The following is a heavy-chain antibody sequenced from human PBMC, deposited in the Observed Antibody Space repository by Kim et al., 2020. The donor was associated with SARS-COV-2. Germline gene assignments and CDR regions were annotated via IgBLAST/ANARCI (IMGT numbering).Heavy chain of an antibody. CDR2: INHSGST. CDR3: AREGYHDAFDI. Sequence: SETLSLTCAVYGGSFSGYYWSWIRQPPGKGLEWIGEINHSGSTNYNPSLKSRVTISVDTSKNQFSLKLSSVTAADTAVYYCAREGYHDAFDIWGQGTMVTVSS. D-gene: IGHD5-18*01. V-gene: IGHV4-34*01. J-gene: IGHJ3*02. CDR1: GGSFSGYY.